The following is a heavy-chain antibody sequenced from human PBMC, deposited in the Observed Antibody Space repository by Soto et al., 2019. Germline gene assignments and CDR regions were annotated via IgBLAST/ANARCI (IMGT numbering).Heavy chain of an antibody. CDR2: TPYDGRVN. CDR1: GFTFCRYD. V-gene: IGHV3-30*02. Sequence: GGSLRLSCAASGFTFCRYDMHWVRQAPGKGLEWVAVTPYDGRVNYYADSVKGRFTISRDNSKNTLYLQMNSLRPEDSAVYYCAKVRDSSNWFTDAFDIWGQGTMVTVSS. J-gene: IGHJ3*02. CDR3: AKVRDSSNWFTDAFDI. D-gene: IGHD6-13*01.